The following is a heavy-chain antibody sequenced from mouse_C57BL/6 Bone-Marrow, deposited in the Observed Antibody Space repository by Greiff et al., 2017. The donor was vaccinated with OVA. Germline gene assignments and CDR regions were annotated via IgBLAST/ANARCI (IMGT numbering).Heavy chain of an antibody. V-gene: IGHV1-82*01. Sequence: QVQLQQSGPELVKPGASVKISCKASGYAFSSSWMNWVKQRPGKGLEWIGRIYPGDGDTNYNGKFKGKATLTADKSSSTAYMQLSSLTSEDSAVYFCARVEEEDWYFDVWGTGTTVTVSS. CDR3: ARVEEEDWYFDV. J-gene: IGHJ1*03. CDR2: IYPGDGDT. CDR1: GYAFSSSW.